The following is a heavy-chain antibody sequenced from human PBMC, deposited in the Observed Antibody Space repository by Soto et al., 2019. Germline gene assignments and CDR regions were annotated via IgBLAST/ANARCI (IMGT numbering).Heavy chain of an antibody. D-gene: IGHD6-19*01. V-gene: IGHV3-30*04. CDR3: VRDQYIRGWPEWSTGDC. CDR2: ILYDGRNG. J-gene: IGHJ4*02. Sequence: PGGSLRLSCAASGFTFSNYAMHWVRQAPGKGLEWVAVILYDGRNGYYGDSVKGRFTISRDNSKNTIYLQMNSLRADDTAVYYCVRDQYIRGWPEWSTGDCWGQGTLVTVSS. CDR1: GFTFSNYA.